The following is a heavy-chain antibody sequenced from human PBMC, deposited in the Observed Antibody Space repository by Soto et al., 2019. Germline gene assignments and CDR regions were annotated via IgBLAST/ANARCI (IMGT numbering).Heavy chain of an antibody. Sequence: PSETLSLTCTVSGGSMISYYWSWIRQPPGRGLEWIGFIYYSGSTTYNPSLKSRVNISVDTSKNQFSLKLSSVTAADTAVYYCAAGKWTGYYYYGMDVWGQGTTVTVSS. CDR3: AAGKWTGYYYYGMDV. J-gene: IGHJ6*02. V-gene: IGHV4-59*12. CDR1: GGSMISYY. D-gene: IGHD3-9*01. CDR2: IYYSGST.